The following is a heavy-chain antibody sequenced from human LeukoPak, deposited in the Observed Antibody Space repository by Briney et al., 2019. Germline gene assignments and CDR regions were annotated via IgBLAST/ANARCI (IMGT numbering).Heavy chain of an antibody. J-gene: IGHJ4*02. Sequence: ASVKVSCKASGYTFTSYYMHWVRQAPGQGLEWMGLINPSGGSTSYAQKFQGRVTMTRDMSTSTVYMELSSLRSEDTAVYYCAREGGDIVVVPAAIGFADWGQGTLVTVSS. CDR3: AREGGDIVVVPAAIGFAD. D-gene: IGHD2-2*01. CDR1: GYTFTSYY. CDR2: INPSGGST. V-gene: IGHV1-46*01.